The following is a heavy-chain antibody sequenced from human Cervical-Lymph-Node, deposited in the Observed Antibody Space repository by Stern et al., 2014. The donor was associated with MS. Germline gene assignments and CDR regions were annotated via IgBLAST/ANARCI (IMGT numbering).Heavy chain of an antibody. CDR3: ARAGRFPDY. Sequence: DQLVESGGGLVKPGGSLRLSCAASGFSFSDFYMSWVRQAPGKGLADLTYTDASGSVMFYADSVKGRFTISRDNAKKSLYLQMNSLRVEDTAVYYCARAGRFPDYWGQGTLVTVSS. V-gene: IGHV3-11*01. CDR1: GFSFSDFY. CDR2: TDASGSVM. D-gene: IGHD2-21*01. J-gene: IGHJ4*02.